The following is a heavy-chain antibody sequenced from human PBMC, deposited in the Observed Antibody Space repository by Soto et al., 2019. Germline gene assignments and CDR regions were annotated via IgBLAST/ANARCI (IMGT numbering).Heavy chain of an antibody. CDR1: GFTFNNYA. D-gene: IGHD6-6*01. CDR2: ISWDGGRT. CDR3: AKDIKSIAAPDYYYYGMDF. V-gene: IGHV3-43*02. J-gene: IGHJ6*02. Sequence: GGSLRLSCAASGFTFNNYAMSWVRQAPGKGLEWVSLISWDGGRTYYADSVKGRFTISRDNSKNSLYLQMNSLRTEDTALYYCAKDIKSIAAPDYYYYGMDFWGLGTTVTVSS.